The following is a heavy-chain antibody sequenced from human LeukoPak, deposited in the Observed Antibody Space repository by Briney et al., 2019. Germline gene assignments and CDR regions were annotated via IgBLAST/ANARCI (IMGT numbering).Heavy chain of an antibody. CDR3: AAGPAAPDY. CDR1: GFTFSSYG. V-gene: IGHV3-30*03. D-gene: IGHD2-2*01. J-gene: IGHJ4*02. CDR2: ISYDGSNK. Sequence: PGGSLTLSCAASGFTFSSYGMHWVRQAPGKGLEWVAVISYDGSNKYYADSVKGRFTISRDNSKNTLYLQMNSLRAEDTAVYYCAAGPAAPDYWGQGTLVTVSS.